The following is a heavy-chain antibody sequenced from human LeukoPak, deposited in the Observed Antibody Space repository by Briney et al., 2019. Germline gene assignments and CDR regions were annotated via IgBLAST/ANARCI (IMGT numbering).Heavy chain of an antibody. J-gene: IGHJ4*02. CDR3: ARYCSSTSCYTSDY. V-gene: IGHV1-18*01. CDR2: ISGYNGNT. D-gene: IGHD2-2*02. Sequence: ASVKVSCKASGYTFSSYGISWARQAPGQGLEWMGWISGYNGNTNYAQKLQGRVTMTTDTSTSTAYMELRSLRSDDTAVYYCARYCSSTSCYTSDYWGQGTLVTVSS. CDR1: GYTFSSYG.